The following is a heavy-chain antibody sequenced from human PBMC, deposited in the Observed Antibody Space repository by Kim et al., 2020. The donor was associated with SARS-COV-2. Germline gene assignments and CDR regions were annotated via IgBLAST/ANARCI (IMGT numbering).Heavy chain of an antibody. CDR1: GYSFTSYW. Sequence: GESLKISCKGSGYSFTSYWISWVRQMPGKGLEWMGRIDPSDSYTNYSPSFQGHVTISADKSISTAYLQWSSLKASDTAMYYCARRGGWELGADGFDIWGQGTMVTVSS. V-gene: IGHV5-10-1*01. J-gene: IGHJ3*02. D-gene: IGHD3-10*01. CDR2: IDPSDSYT. CDR3: ARRGGWELGADGFDI.